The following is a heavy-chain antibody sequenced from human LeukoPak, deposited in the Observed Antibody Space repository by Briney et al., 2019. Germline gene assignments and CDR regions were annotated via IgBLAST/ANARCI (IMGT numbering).Heavy chain of an antibody. Sequence: ASVKVSCKASGYTFTSYGITWVRQAPGQGLEWMGWITTYNGNTYYAQNFQGRVTMTADTSTSTAYMEVRSLRPDDTAVYYCARLSPPIASFCSGGTCYSGGFDPWGQGTLVTVSS. J-gene: IGHJ5*02. V-gene: IGHV1-18*01. D-gene: IGHD2-15*01. CDR2: ITTYNGNT. CDR3: ARLSPPIASFCSGGTCYSGGFDP. CDR1: GYTFTSYG.